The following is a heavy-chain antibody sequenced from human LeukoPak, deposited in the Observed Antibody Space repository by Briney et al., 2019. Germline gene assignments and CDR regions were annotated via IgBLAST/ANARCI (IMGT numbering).Heavy chain of an antibody. CDR2: IYDSGST. CDR1: GGSIRSSYYY. D-gene: IGHD3-22*01. V-gene: IGHV4-39*07. Sequence: SETLSLTCTVSGGSIRSSYYYWGWIRQPPGKGLEWIGSIYDSGSTYYNPSLKSRVTISVDRSKNQFSLKPSSVTAADTAVYYCARGNSITMIVVAPDWFDPWGQGTLVTVSS. J-gene: IGHJ5*02. CDR3: ARGNSITMIVVAPDWFDP.